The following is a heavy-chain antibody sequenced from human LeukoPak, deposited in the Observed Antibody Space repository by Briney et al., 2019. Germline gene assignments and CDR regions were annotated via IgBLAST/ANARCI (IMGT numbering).Heavy chain of an antibody. CDR3: ASLTTVRGFDY. V-gene: IGHV3-30*04. J-gene: IGHJ4*02. CDR1: GFTFSSYA. D-gene: IGHD4-17*01. Sequence: GRSLRLSCAASGFTFSSYAMHWVRQAPGKGLEGVAVISYDGRNKYYADSVKGRFTIPRDNSKNTLYLQMNSLRAEDTAVYYCASLTTVRGFDYWGQGTLVTVSS. CDR2: ISYDGRNK.